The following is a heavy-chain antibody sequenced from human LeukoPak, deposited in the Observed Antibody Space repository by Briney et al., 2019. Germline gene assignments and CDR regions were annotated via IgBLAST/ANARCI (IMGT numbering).Heavy chain of an antibody. CDR3: ASWPGAWYGEDY. CDR1: GFTFNSYA. D-gene: IGHD3-10*01. CDR2: IFGGGGT. J-gene: IGHJ4*02. Sequence: GGSLRLSCAASGFTFNSYAMTWVRQAPGKGLEWVSVIFGGGGTYYAGSVRGRFTISRDNSQNTLFLQMNSLRAEDTAVYYCASWPGAWYGEDYWGQGTRVTVSS. V-gene: IGHV3-53*01.